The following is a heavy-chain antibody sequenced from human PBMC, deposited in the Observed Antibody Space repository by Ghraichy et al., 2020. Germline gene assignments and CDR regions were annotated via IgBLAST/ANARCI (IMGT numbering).Heavy chain of an antibody. D-gene: IGHD2-2*01. J-gene: IGHJ4*02. Sequence: SETLSLTCTVSGGSISSSSYYWGWIRQPPGKGLEWIGSIYYSGSTYYNPSLKSRVTISVDTSKNQFSLKLSSVTAADTAVYYCARHPPLGVVVPAAVSGIDYWGQGTLVTVSS. CDR1: GGSISSSSYY. V-gene: IGHV4-39*01. CDR3: ARHPPLGVVVPAAVSGIDY. CDR2: IYYSGST.